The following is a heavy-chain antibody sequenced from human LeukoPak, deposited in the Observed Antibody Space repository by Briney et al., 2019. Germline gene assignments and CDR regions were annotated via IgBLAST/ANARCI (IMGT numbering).Heavy chain of an antibody. CDR3: VRGGDAYASDWFDA. J-gene: IGHJ5*02. V-gene: IGHV3-48*03. CDR2: IRGSSI. CDR1: GFTFSNYQ. Sequence: GGSLRLSCAASGFTFSNYQMSWVRQAPGKEPQWVAGIRGSSIAYADSVKARFIISRDNAESSLYLQLNSLRDEDMAVYYCVRGGDAYASDWFDAWGQGTLVTVSS. D-gene: IGHD3-10*01.